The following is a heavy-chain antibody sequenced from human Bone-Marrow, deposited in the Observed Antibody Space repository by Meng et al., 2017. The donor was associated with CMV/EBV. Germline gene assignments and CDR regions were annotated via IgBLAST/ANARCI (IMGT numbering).Heavy chain of an antibody. D-gene: IGHD6-6*01. J-gene: IGHJ5*02. V-gene: IGHV1-69*02. CDR3: ARWTLNGSSSPFDP. CDR1: GYTFTGYY. Sequence: SVKVSCKASGYTFTGYYMHWVRQAPGQGLEWMGRIIPILGIANYAQKFQGRVTITADKSTSTAYMELSSLRSEDTAVYYCARWTLNGSSSPFDPWGQGTLVTVSS. CDR2: IIPILGIA.